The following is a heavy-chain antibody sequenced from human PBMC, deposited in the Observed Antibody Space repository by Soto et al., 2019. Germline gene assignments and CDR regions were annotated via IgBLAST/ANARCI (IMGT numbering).Heavy chain of an antibody. V-gene: IGHV3-23*01. D-gene: IGHD2-8*01. J-gene: IGHJ6*03. Sequence: GGSLRLSCAASGFTFSSYAMSWVRQAPGKGLEWVSAISGSGGSTYYADSVKGRFTISRDNSKNTLYLQMNSLRAEDTAVYYCAKSNGCTNGVCYPYYYYYMDVWGKGTTVTVSS. CDR3: AKSNGCTNGVCYPYYYYYMDV. CDR1: GFTFSSYA. CDR2: ISGSGGST.